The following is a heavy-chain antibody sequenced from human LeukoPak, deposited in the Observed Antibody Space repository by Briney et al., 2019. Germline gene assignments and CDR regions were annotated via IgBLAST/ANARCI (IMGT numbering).Heavy chain of an antibody. CDR2: IHLGDSDT. CDR3: ARPREEGATDAFDI. Sequence: GESLKISCKASGYSFTIYRMAWVRQMPGKGLEWMGIIHLGDSDTRYSPSFQGQVTISADKSISTAYLQWSSLKASDTAIYYCARPREEGATDAFDIWGQGTMVTVSS. J-gene: IGHJ3*02. CDR1: GYSFTIYR. D-gene: IGHD1-26*01. V-gene: IGHV5-51*01.